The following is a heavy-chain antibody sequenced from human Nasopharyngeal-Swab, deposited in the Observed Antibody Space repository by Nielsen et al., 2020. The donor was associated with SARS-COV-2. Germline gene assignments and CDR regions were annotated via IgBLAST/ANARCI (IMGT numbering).Heavy chain of an antibody. CDR1: GFTLSDYY. Sequence: GGSLRLSCATSGFTLSDYYMSWVRQAPGKGLEWVSGISWNSGSIAYADSVKGRFTISRDNAKNSLYLQMNSLRAEDTALYYCAKDGQRPLYYYAMDVWGQGTTVTVSS. CDR3: AKDGQRPLYYYAMDV. V-gene: IGHV3-9*01. D-gene: IGHD1-1*01. CDR2: ISWNSGSI. J-gene: IGHJ6*02.